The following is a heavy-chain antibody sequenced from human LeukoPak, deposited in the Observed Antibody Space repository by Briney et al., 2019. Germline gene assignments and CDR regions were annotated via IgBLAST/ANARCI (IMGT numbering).Heavy chain of an antibody. CDR2: ISGSGDNM. V-gene: IGHV3-23*01. J-gene: IGHJ4*02. D-gene: IGHD2-15*01. CDR3: AKSGLNRFDY. Sequence: GGSLRLSCLASKFTFNNYAMTWVRQAPGKGLEWVSSISGSGDNMDYADSVKGRFTISRDNSENTLYLQMNSLRAEDTAVYYCAKSGLNRFDYWGQGTLVTVSS. CDR1: KFTFNNYA.